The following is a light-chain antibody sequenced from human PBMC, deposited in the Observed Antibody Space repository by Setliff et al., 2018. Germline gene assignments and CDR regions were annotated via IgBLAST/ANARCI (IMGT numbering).Light chain of an antibody. CDR1: XXXXXXXXX. CDR2: XVS. V-gene: IGLV2-14*03. J-gene: IGLJ1*01. Sequence: QSVLTQPASVSGSPGQSITISCTGTXXXXXXXXXXXXXXXXXXXAXXLMXXXVSNRPSGVSNRFSGSKSGNTASLTISGLQAEDEADYYCCSYTISSTRVFGTGTKVTV. CDR3: CSYTISSTRV.